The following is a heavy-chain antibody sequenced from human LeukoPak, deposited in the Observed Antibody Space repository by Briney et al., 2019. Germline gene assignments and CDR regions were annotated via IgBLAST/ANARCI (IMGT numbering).Heavy chain of an antibody. J-gene: IGHJ3*02. Sequence: PGGSLRLSCVASGFTFSDYWMSWVRQAPGKGLEWVAVISYDGSNKYYADSVKGRFTISRDNSKNTLYLQMNSLRAEDTAVYYCARDIWFADLNDYDSSGYFDDAFDIWGQGTMVTVSS. CDR1: GFTFSDYW. CDR3: ARDIWFADLNDYDSSGYFDDAFDI. CDR2: ISYDGSNK. V-gene: IGHV3-30-3*01. D-gene: IGHD3-22*01.